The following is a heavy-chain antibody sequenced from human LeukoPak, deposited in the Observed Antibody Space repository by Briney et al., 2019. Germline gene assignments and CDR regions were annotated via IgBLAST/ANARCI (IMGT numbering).Heavy chain of an antibody. CDR3: ARDPYSSSWYRYYCGMDV. Sequence: GGSLRLPCAASGFTFSSYSMNWVRQAPGKGLEWVSYISSSSTIYYADSVKGRFTISRDNAKNSLYLQMNSLRAEDTAVYYCARDPYSSSWYRYYCGMDVWGQGTTVTVSS. D-gene: IGHD6-13*01. CDR2: ISSSSTI. CDR1: GFTFSSYS. J-gene: IGHJ6*02. V-gene: IGHV3-48*01.